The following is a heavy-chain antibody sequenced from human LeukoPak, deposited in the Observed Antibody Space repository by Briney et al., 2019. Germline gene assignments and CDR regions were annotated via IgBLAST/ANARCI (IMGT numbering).Heavy chain of an antibody. CDR3: ATDLFLGMSGDY. CDR2: FDPGDGET. Sequence: ASVKVSCKVSGYTLTELSMHWVRQAPGKGLEWMGGFDPGDGETIYAQKFQGRVTMTEDTSTDTAYMELSSLRSEDTAVYYCATDLFLGMSGDYWGQGTLVTVSS. V-gene: IGHV1-24*01. CDR1: GYTLTELS. D-gene: IGHD2/OR15-2a*01. J-gene: IGHJ4*02.